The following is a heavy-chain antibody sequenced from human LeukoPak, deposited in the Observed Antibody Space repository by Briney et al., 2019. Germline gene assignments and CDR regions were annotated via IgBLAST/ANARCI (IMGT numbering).Heavy chain of an antibody. CDR2: ISGSGGST. Sequence: GGSLRLSCAASGFTFSSYGMSWVRQAPGKGLEWVSAISGSGGSTYYADSVKGRFTISRDNAKNSLFLHLNSLGVDDTATYYCVRQMIRFWFDPWGQGTRVTVSS. V-gene: IGHV3-23*01. D-gene: IGHD3-16*01. J-gene: IGHJ5*02. CDR1: GFTFSSYG. CDR3: VRQMIRFWFDP.